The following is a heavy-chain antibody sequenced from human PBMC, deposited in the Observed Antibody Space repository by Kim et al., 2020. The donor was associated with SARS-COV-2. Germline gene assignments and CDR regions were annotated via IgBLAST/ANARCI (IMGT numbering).Heavy chain of an antibody. CDR1: GFTFSSYA. Sequence: GGSLRLSCAASGFTFSSYAMHWVRQAPGKGLEWVAVISYDGSNKYYADSVKGRFTISRDNSKNTLYLQMNSLRAEDTAVYYCARVGRRLAVAGKLDYWGQGTLVTVSS. CDR2: ISYDGSNK. CDR3: ARVGRRLAVAGKLDY. V-gene: IGHV3-30-3*01. D-gene: IGHD6-19*01. J-gene: IGHJ4*02.